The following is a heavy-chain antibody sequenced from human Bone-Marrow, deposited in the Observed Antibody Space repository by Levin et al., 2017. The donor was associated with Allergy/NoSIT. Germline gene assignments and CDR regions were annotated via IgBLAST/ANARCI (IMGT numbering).Heavy chain of an antibody. CDR3: AMDRSNYSPLLY. V-gene: IGHV1-69*06. CDR2: ISPIFDTS. J-gene: IGHJ4*02. D-gene: IGHD3-10*01. CDR1: GGTFSIQA. Sequence: KISCRASGGTFSIQAISWVRQAPGQGLEWMGGISPIFDTSNYAQKFQGRVTITADKSTNTAYMELSRLKSEDTAVYFCAMDRSNYSPLLYWGQGTPVTVSS.